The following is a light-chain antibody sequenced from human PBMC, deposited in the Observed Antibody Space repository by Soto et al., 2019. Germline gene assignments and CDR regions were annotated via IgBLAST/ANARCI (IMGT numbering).Light chain of an antibody. CDR3: QQYGSSYPWT. CDR1: QSVSSSY. J-gene: IGKJ1*01. V-gene: IGKV3-20*01. CDR2: GAS. Sequence: EIVLTQSPGTLSLSPGERATLSCRASQSVSSSYLAWYQQKPGQAPRLLIYGASSRATGIPDRFSGGGSGTDFTLTISRLEPEDFAVYYCQQYGSSYPWTFGQGTKVDIK.